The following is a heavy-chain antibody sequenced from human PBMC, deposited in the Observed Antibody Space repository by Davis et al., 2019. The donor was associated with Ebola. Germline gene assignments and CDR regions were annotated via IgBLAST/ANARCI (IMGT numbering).Heavy chain of an antibody. CDR2: ISSDSDYI. D-gene: IGHD2-21*02. J-gene: IGHJ6*04. CDR1: GFTFSTYS. CDR3: ARDDVVVTPYYYYYYGMDV. Sequence: PGGSLRLSCAASGFTFSTYSMSWVRQAPGKGLEWVSSISSDSDYIYYADSAKGRFTISRDNAKNSLHLQMNSLRAEDTAVYYCARDDVVVTPYYYYYYGMDVWGKGTTVTVSS. V-gene: IGHV3-21*01.